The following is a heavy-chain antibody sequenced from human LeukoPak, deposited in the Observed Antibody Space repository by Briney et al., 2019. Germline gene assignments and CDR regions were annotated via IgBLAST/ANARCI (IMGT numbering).Heavy chain of an antibody. J-gene: IGHJ4*02. CDR1: GGSFSGYY. CDR3: ARVPTYYYDSSGHDGPIDY. Sequence: PSETLSLTCAVYGGSFSGYYWSWIRQPPGKGLEWIGKINHSGTTNYNPSLKSRVTMPVDTSKHQFSLHLTSVTAADTAVYYCARVPTYYYDSSGHDGPIDYWGQGTLVTVPS. V-gene: IGHV4-34*01. D-gene: IGHD3-22*01. CDR2: INHSGTT.